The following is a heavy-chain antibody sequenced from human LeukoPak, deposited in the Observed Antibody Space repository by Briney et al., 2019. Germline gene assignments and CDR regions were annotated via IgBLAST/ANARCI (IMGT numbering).Heavy chain of an antibody. Sequence: GGSLRLSCAASGFTFSSYAMHWVRQAPGKGLEWVAVISYDGSNKYYADSVKGRFTISRDNSKNTLYLQMNSLRAEDTAVYHCANARGIAAAALDYWGQGTLVTVSS. CDR3: ANARGIAAAALDY. CDR1: GFTFSSYA. D-gene: IGHD6-13*01. V-gene: IGHV3-30*01. CDR2: ISYDGSNK. J-gene: IGHJ4*02.